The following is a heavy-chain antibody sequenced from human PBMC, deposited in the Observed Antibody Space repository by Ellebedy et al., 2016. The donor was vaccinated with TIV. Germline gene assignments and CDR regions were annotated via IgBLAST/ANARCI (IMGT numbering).Heavy chain of an antibody. Sequence: GESLKISCAASGLTVISNYMAWVRQPPGQGLEWVSLFYSGGAPYYADPVKARFTISRDKSTNTLHLQMDNLSAEDTAVYYCATFNWGSDYFEDWGQGTLVTVSS. J-gene: IGHJ4*02. CDR1: GLTVISNY. CDR2: FYSGGAP. CDR3: ATFNWGSDYFED. D-gene: IGHD7-27*01. V-gene: IGHV3-53*01.